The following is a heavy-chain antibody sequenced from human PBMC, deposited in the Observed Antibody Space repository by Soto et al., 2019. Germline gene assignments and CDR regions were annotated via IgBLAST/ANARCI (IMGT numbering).Heavy chain of an antibody. CDR1: GCTFRNYG. J-gene: IGHJ4*02. CDR2: INSDGSST. CDR3: ASTTDPIGWYDY. Sequence: EGSLRLSCAASGCTFRNYGMHWVRQVPGKGLGWVSRINSDGSSTLYADSVKGRFTISRDNAKNTLYLHMNSLRADASPVYYCASTTDPIGWYDYWGQGTLVTVSS. V-gene: IGHV3-74*01. D-gene: IGHD6-19*01.